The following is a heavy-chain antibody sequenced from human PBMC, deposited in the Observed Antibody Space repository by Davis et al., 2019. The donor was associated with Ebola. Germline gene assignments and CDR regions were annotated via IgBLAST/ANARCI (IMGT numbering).Heavy chain of an antibody. CDR3: VRDFWSGHTVY. D-gene: IGHD3-3*01. J-gene: IGHJ4*02. CDR1: GYKFIDYG. Sequence: ASVKVSCKASGYKFIDYGISWVRQAPGQGLEWVGWSSTSNGKTHYAKKLQDRVIMTTDTSTTTAYMELRSLRSDDTAVYFCVRDFWSGHTVYWGQGTLITVSS. CDR2: SSTSNGKT. V-gene: IGHV1-18*01.